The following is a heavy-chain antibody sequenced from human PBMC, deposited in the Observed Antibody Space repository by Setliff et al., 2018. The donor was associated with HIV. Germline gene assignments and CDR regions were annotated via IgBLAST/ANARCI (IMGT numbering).Heavy chain of an antibody. CDR1: GYSFARYG. Sequence: ASVKVSCKASGYSFARYGLSWVRQAPGQGLEWMGWISGFNGNTKYAQSFQDRVAMTTETATSTAYMGMRSLRSDDTAVYFCARVLYRSAWFSGGHDAFDIWGQGTMVTVSS. D-gene: IGHD6-19*01. CDR3: ARVLYRSAWFSGGHDAFDI. J-gene: IGHJ3*02. V-gene: IGHV1-18*01. CDR2: ISGFNGNT.